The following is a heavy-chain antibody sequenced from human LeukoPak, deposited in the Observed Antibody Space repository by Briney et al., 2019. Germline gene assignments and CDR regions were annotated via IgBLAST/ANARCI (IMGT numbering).Heavy chain of an antibody. D-gene: IGHD2/OR15-2a*01. CDR2: LSYDGSNT. CDR3: AKDPHQLILSNYFDD. CDR1: GFTFSSRA. Sequence: GGSLRLSCAASGFTFSSRAMYWVRQAPAKGLEWVAGLSYDGSNTYYLDSVKGRFTISGDNSKNTLYLQMDSLRTVDTAVYYCAKDPHQLILSNYFDDWGQGTLVTVSS. J-gene: IGHJ4*02. V-gene: IGHV3-30*18.